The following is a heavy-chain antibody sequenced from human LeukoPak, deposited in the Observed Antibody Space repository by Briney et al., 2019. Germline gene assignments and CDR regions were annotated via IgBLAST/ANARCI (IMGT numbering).Heavy chain of an antibody. CDR1: GFTFSNYG. D-gene: IGHD1-1*01. CDR3: AKAPQAGYTYGMDV. CDR2: MSYDGSNK. J-gene: IGHJ6*02. V-gene: IGHV3-30*18. Sequence: GGSLRLSCAASGFTFSNYGMHWVRQAPGKGLEWVAVMSYDGSNKYYADSVKGRFTISRDNSKNTLYLQMNSLRAEDTAVYYCAKAPQAGYTYGMDVWGQGTTVTVSS.